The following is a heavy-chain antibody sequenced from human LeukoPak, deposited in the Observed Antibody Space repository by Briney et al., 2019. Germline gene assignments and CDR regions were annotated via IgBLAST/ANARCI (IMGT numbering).Heavy chain of an antibody. J-gene: IGHJ3*02. CDR3: ASVIMITFGGVSDDAFDI. D-gene: IGHD3-16*01. Sequence: SVKVSCKASGGTFSSYAISWVRQAPGQRLEWMGGIIPIFGTANYAQKFQGRVTITTDESTSTAYMELSSLRSEDTAVYYCASVIMITFGGVSDDAFDIWGQGTMVTVSS. CDR1: GGTFSSYA. V-gene: IGHV1-69*05. CDR2: IIPIFGTA.